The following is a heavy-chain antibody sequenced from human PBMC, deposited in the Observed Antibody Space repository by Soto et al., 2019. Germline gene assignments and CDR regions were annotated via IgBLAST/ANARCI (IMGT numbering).Heavy chain of an antibody. Sequence: EVQLLESGGGLVQPGGSLRLSCAASGFTFSSYAVSWVRQAPGKGLQWVSSLSGNGGVTYYAESVKGRFTISRDNSKNTLYLQMNSLRAGDTAVYYCAIPRGGVGQWLGGFDWWGQGTLGTVCS. CDR1: GFTFSSYA. V-gene: IGHV3-23*01. CDR2: LSGNGGVT. CDR3: AIPRGGVGQWLGGFDW. D-gene: IGHD6-19*01. J-gene: IGHJ4*02.